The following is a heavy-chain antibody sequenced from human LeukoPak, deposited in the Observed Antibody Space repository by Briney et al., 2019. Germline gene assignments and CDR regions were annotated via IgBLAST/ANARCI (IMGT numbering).Heavy chain of an antibody. Sequence: SETLSLTCSVSGGSITTYYWSWVRQPPGKGLDWIGYIHYSGGTSYNPSLKSRVTISMDTSKNQFSLKLTSVTAADTAVYYCARYAADGRTLEYWGQGTLVTVSP. CDR2: IHYSGGT. V-gene: IGHV4-59*01. J-gene: IGHJ4*02. CDR1: GGSITTYY. CDR3: ARYAADGRTLEY. D-gene: IGHD6-13*01.